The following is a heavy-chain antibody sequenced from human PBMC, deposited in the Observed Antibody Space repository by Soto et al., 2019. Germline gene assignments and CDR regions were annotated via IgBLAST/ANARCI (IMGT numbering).Heavy chain of an antibody. CDR1: GYTFTSYG. CDR2: ISAYNGNT. D-gene: IGHD6-19*01. Sequence: ASVKVSCKASGYTFTSYGISWVRQAPGQGLEWMGWISAYNGNTEYAQNFQGRVTMTTDTSTSTAYMELRRVRSDDTAVYYCARDGRVVTVAGTDYYYGMDVWGRGTTVTVSS. J-gene: IGHJ6*02. CDR3: ARDGRVVTVAGTDYYYGMDV. V-gene: IGHV1-18*04.